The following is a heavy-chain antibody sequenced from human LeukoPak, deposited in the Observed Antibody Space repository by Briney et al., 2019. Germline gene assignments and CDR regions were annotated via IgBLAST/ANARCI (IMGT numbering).Heavy chain of an antibody. CDR3: AKDGHDILTGSDFDY. Sequence: GGSLRLSCAASGFTFSSYAMSWVRQAPGEGLQCVSSISGSGGSTYYADAEKGRFTISRDNSKNTLYLQMNSLRAEDTAVYYCAKDGHDILTGSDFDYWGQGTLVNVSS. J-gene: IGHJ4*02. CDR1: GFTFSSYA. D-gene: IGHD3-9*01. CDR2: ISGSGGST. V-gene: IGHV3-23*01.